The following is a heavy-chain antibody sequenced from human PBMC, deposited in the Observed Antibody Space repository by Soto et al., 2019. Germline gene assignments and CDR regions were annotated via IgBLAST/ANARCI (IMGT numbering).Heavy chain of an antibody. V-gene: IGHV3-23*04. CDR2: TGLNGRTT. CDR1: GFTFSMSA. CDR3: ATVHGTSRSFDY. Sequence: VQLVESGGGLVQPGGSLRLSCAASGFTFSMSAMSWVRQAPGKGLEWVSTTGLNGRTTYYADSVKGRFTVSRDNSRNTLDLQMNSLRAEDTAVYYCATVHGTSRSFDYWGQGTLVTVSS. D-gene: IGHD6-13*01. J-gene: IGHJ4*02.